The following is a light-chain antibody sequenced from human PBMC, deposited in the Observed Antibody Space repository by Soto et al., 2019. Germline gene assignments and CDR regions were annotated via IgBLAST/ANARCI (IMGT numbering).Light chain of an antibody. Sequence: QSVLTQPPSASGSPGQSVTISCTGTSSDVGGYDYVSWYQQYPGKAPKLIIYEVTKRPSGVPDRFSGSKSGNTASLTVSGLQDEDEADYYCTSYAGSNKIFGGGTKVTVL. CDR3: TSYAGSNKI. V-gene: IGLV2-8*01. CDR2: EVT. J-gene: IGLJ2*01. CDR1: SSDVGGYDY.